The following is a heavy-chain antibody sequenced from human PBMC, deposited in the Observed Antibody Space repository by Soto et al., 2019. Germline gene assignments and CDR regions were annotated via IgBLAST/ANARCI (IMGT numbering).Heavy chain of an antibody. Sequence: QVQLVESGGGVVQPGRSLRLSCAASGFTFSSYGMHWVGQAPGKGLEWVAVISYDGSNKYYADSVKGRFTISRDNSKNTLYLQMNSLRAVDTAVYYCAKDLYDFWSGYPPYNWFDPWGQGTLVTVSS. CDR2: ISYDGSNK. CDR3: AKDLYDFWSGYPPYNWFDP. V-gene: IGHV3-30*18. J-gene: IGHJ5*02. CDR1: GFTFSSYG. D-gene: IGHD3-3*01.